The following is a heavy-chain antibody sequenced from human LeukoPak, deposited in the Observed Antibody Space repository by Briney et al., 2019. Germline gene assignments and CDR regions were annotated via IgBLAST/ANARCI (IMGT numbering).Heavy chain of an antibody. J-gene: IGHJ5*02. Sequence: GGSLRLSCAAYGFTVSINVIRCVRQAPQKGLEWVSVMYSDGSTYYADSVKGRFTISTDNSKNTVYVQMNRLRVGYTATGYCARSGSGWFDRWGQGTLVTVSS. CDR2: MYSDGST. D-gene: IGHD6-19*01. V-gene: IGHV3-53*01. CDR3: ARSGSGWFDR. CDR1: GFTVSINV.